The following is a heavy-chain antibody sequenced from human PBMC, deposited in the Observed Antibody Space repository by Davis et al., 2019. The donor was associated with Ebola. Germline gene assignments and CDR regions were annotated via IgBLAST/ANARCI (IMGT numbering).Heavy chain of an antibody. Sequence: GGSLRLSCAASGFTFSSYAMSWVRQAPGKGLEWVSAISGSGGSTYYADSVKGRFTISRDNSKNTLYLQMNSLRAEDTAVYYCAIQRYYYDSSGYYVGGFDYWGQGILVTVSS. CDR1: GFTFSSYA. CDR2: ISGSGGST. D-gene: IGHD3-22*01. V-gene: IGHV3-23*01. J-gene: IGHJ4*02. CDR3: AIQRYYYDSSGYYVGGFDY.